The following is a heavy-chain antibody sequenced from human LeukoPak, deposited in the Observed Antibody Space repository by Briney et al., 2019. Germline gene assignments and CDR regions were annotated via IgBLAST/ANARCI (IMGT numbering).Heavy chain of an antibody. D-gene: IGHD2-2*01. Sequence: ASVKVSCKASGGTFSSYAISWVRQAPGQGLEWMGGIIPIFGTANYAQKFQGRVTITADESTSTAYMELSSLRSEDTAAYYCVRDIVVVPAADLYYYYGMDVWGKGTTVTVSS. CDR1: GGTFSSYA. V-gene: IGHV1-69*13. CDR2: IIPIFGTA. J-gene: IGHJ6*04. CDR3: VRDIVVVPAADLYYYYGMDV.